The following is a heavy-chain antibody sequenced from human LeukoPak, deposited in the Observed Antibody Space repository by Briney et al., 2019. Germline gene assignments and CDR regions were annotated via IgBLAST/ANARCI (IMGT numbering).Heavy chain of an antibody. V-gene: IGHV3-48*03. CDR1: GFIVSSNY. CDR3: AELGITMIGGV. Sequence: GGSLRLSCAAYGFIVSSNYMNWVRQAPGKGLEWVSYISSSGSTIYYADSVKGRFTISRDNAKNSLYLQMNSLRAEDTAVYYCAELGITMIGGVWGKGTTVTISS. CDR2: ISSSGSTI. D-gene: IGHD3-10*02. J-gene: IGHJ6*04.